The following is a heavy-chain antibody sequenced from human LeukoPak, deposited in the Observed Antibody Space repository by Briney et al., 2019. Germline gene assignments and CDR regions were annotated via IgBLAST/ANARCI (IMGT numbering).Heavy chain of an antibody. CDR1: GFSFSVYW. D-gene: IGHD6-13*01. V-gene: IGHV3-74*01. Sequence: GGSLRLSCAASGFSFSVYWMHWVRQAPGKGPVWVSRIKTDGSITDYADFVKGRFTISRDNAKNSLYLQMDSLRAEDTAVYYCAKDATAVVGTVYMDVWGKGTTVTISS. CDR2: IKTDGSIT. J-gene: IGHJ6*03. CDR3: AKDATAVVGTVYMDV.